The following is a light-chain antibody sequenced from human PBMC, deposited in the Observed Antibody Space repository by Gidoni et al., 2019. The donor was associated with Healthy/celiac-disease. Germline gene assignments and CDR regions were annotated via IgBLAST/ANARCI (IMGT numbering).Light chain of an antibody. CDR2: GNS. Sequence: QSVLTQPPSVSGAPGQRVTLSCTGSSSNIGAGYDVHWYQQLPGTAPKLLILGNSNRPSGVPERIPGSKSGTSASLAITGLQAEDEADYYCQSYDSSLSGYVFGTGTKVTVL. J-gene: IGLJ1*01. V-gene: IGLV1-40*01. CDR3: QSYDSSLSGYV. CDR1: SSNIGAGYD.